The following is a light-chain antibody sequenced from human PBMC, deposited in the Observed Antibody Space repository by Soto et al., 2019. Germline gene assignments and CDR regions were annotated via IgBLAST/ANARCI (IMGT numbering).Light chain of an antibody. CDR1: QSISSW. V-gene: IGKV1-5*03. J-gene: IGKJ1*01. CDR3: QQYNTYRWT. CDR2: KAS. Sequence: DIQMTQSPSTLSASVGDRVTITCRASQSISSWLAWYQQKPGKAPKVLIYKASGLESGVPSRFSGSGSGTEFILTISSLQADDFATYYCQQYNTYRWTFGQGTKVETK.